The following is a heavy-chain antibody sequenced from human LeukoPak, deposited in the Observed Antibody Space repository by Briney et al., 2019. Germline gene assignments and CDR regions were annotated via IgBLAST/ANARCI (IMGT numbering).Heavy chain of an antibody. Sequence: ASVRVSRKASGYTFTSYPISWVRQAPGQGLEWMGWITTYNGNTNYAQKLQGRVTMTTDTSTSTAYMELRGLRSDDTAVYYCARGYDYGDYVGDFDYWGQGTLVTATS. J-gene: IGHJ4*02. CDR3: ARGYDYGDYVGDFDY. D-gene: IGHD4-17*01. V-gene: IGHV1-18*01. CDR2: ITTYNGNT. CDR1: GYTFTSYP.